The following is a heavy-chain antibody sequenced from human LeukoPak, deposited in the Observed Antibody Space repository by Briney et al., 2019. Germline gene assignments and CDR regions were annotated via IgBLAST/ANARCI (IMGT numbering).Heavy chain of an antibody. CDR3: ARDGGIAVAGTKWFDP. D-gene: IGHD6-19*01. CDR1: GYTFTSYY. CDR2: INPSGGST. V-gene: IGHV1-46*01. J-gene: IGHJ5*02. Sequence: ASVKVSCKASGYTFTSYYMHWVRQAPGQGLEWMGIINPSGGSTSYAQKFQGRVTMTRDTSTSTVYMELSGLRSEDTAVYYCARDGGIAVAGTKWFDPWGQGTLVTVSS.